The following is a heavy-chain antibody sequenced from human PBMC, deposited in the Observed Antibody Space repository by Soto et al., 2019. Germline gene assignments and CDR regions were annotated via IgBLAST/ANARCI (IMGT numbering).Heavy chain of an antibody. CDR1: GFTFSVYS. CDR3: TTTNGHLNH. V-gene: IGHV3-48*02. Sequence: EVHLVESGGGLVQPGGSLRLSCAASGFTFSVYSMNWVHQAPGKGLHWVSYITGSSDRILFADSVKGRFTVSRDNAKNSLYLQMNSLRDDDTGVYYCTTTNGHLNHWGQGTLVSVSS. J-gene: IGHJ4*02. CDR2: ITGSSDRI. D-gene: IGHD2-8*01.